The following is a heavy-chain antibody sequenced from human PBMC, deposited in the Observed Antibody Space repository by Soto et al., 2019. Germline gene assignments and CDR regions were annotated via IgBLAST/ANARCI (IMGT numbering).Heavy chain of an antibody. CDR1: GGTFSSYA. CDR2: IIPIFGTA. Sequence: QVQLVQSGAEVKKPGSSVKVSCKASGGTFSSYAISWVRQAPGQGLEWMGGIIPIFGTANYAQKFQGRVTITADKSTSTAYMELSSLRSEDTAVYYCARDMRLVGGWFNWLDPWGQGTLVTVSS. V-gene: IGHV1-69*06. J-gene: IGHJ5*02. D-gene: IGHD6-19*01. CDR3: ARDMRLVGGWFNWLDP.